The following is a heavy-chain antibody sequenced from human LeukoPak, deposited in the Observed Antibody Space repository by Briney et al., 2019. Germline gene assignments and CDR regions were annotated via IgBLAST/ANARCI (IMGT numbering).Heavy chain of an antibody. V-gene: IGHV4-34*01. J-gene: IGHJ4*02. CDR2: INHSGST. D-gene: IGHD3-3*01. CDR3: ARMRITIFGVVISSVVHDY. CDR1: GGSHSGYY. Sequence: SETLSLKCAGYGGSHSGYYWSWIRQPPGKGLEWIGEINHSGSTNYKPALKRRDTISVDTSKNQFSLQLSSVTAADTAVYYCARMRITIFGVVISSVVHDYWGQGTLVTVSS.